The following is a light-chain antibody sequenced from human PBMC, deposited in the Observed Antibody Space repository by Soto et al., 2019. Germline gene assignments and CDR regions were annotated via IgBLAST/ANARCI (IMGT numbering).Light chain of an antibody. J-gene: IGLJ1*01. CDR2: DVS. CDR1: SSDVGSYNR. Sequence: QSLLTQPPSGSGSPGQSVAISCTRTSSDVGSYNRVSWYQQPPGTAPNLMIYDVSDRPSGVPDRFSGSKSGNTASLTISGLQAEDEADYYCSSYTSSSTYVFGTGTKVTVL. V-gene: IGLV2-18*02. CDR3: SSYTSSSTYV.